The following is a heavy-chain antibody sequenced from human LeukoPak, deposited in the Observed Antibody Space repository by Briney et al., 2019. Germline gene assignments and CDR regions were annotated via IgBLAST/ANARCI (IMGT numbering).Heavy chain of an antibody. CDR3: ARDLKLIAEFDY. D-gene: IGHD2-15*01. CDR1: GYTFTSYY. J-gene: IGHJ4*02. Sequence: ASVKVSCKASGYTFTSYYMHWVRQAPGQGLEWMGIINPSGGSTSYAQKFQGRVTMTRDTSISTAYMELTRLRSDDTAVYYCARDLKLIAEFDYWGQGTLVTVSS. CDR2: INPSGGST. V-gene: IGHV1-46*01.